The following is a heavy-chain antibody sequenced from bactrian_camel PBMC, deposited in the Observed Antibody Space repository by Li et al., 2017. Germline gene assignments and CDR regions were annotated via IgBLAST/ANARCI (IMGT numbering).Heavy chain of an antibody. D-gene: IGHD2*01. Sequence: HVQLVESGGGSVQAGGSLRLSCAVSGFTDSSNAMGWFRQAPGKEREGVAAIDSAGTRSYADSVKDRFTISQDAVKDTVYLQMNSLKPEDTAMYFCAATRGRGSCSERVYTRWGQGTQVTVS. J-gene: IGHJ4*01. CDR3: AATRGRGSCSERVYTR. V-gene: IGHV3S53*01. CDR1: GFTDSSNA. CDR2: IDSAGTR.